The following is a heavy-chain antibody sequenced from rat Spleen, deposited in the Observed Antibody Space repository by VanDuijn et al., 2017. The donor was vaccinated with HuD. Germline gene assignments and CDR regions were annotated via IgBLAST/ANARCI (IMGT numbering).Heavy chain of an antibody. D-gene: IGHD4-1*01. CDR3: ARLLELAGYYFDY. CDR2: IGYEGSST. Sequence: EVQLVESGGGLVQPGRSLKLSCAASGFTFSNFPMAWVRQAPKKGLVWVASIGYEGSSTYYGDSVKGRFTISRGNAKSTLYLKMNSQRSEDTATYYCARLLELAGYYFDYWGQGVMVTVSS. CDR1: GFTFSNFP. V-gene: IGHV5-22*01. J-gene: IGHJ2*01.